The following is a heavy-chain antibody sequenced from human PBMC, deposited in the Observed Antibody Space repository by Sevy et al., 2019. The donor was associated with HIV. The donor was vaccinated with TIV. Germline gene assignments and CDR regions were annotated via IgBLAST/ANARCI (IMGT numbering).Heavy chain of an antibody. J-gene: IGHJ4*02. Sequence: GGSLRLSCAASGFTFSSYGMHWVRQAPGKGLEWMAVIWYDGSNKYYADSVKGRFTISRDNSKNSLYLQMNSLRAEDTAQSYCARHFFTMIVSPLDYWGQGTLVTVSS. D-gene: IGHD3-22*01. CDR2: IWYDGSNK. V-gene: IGHV3-33*01. CDR1: GFTFSSYG. CDR3: ARHFFTMIVSPLDY.